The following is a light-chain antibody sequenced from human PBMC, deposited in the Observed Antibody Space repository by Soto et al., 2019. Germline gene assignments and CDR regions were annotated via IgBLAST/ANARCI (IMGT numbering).Light chain of an antibody. V-gene: IGKV1-33*01. Sequence: DIQMTQSPSSLSASVGDRVTITCQASQDISNYLNWYQQKPGKAPKLLIYDASNLETGVPSRFSGSGTGTDFTFTISSLQPEDIATYYCQQDDDLPPTFGPGTKVDFK. CDR3: QQDDDLPPT. CDR2: DAS. CDR1: QDISNY. J-gene: IGKJ3*01.